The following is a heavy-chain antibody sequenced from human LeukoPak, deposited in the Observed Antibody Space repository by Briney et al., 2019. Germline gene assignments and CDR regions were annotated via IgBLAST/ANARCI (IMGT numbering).Heavy chain of an antibody. CDR2: VSRSGSTT. Sequence: GGSLRLSCAASGFSFSSFEMNWVRQAPGKGLEWVSYVSRSGSTTYYADSVKGRFTISRGNAKNSLYLQMNSLRSDDTAVYYCVKSTVTNYFDDWGQGTLVTVSS. D-gene: IGHD4-17*01. CDR3: VKSTVTNYFDD. J-gene: IGHJ4*02. V-gene: IGHV3-48*03. CDR1: GFSFSSFE.